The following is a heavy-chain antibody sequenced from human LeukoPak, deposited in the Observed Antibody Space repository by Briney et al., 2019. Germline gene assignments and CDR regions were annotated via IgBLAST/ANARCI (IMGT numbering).Heavy chain of an antibody. D-gene: IGHD2-8*02. V-gene: IGHV4-34*01. CDR1: GESFSGYY. CDR3: AGYREYWDWHFDL. CDR2: INHSGST. J-gene: IGHJ2*01. Sequence: PSETLSLTCAVYGESFSGYYWSWIRQPPGKGLEWIGEINHSGSTNYNPSLKSRVTISIDTSKNQFSLKLTSVTAADTAVYYCAGYREYWDWHFDLWGRGAPVTVSP.